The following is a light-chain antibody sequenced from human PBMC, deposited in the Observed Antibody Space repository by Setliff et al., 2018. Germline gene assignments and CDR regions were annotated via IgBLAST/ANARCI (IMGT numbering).Light chain of an antibody. V-gene: IGLV2-14*01. CDR2: DVN. CDR1: SSDVGSYDL. Sequence: QSALTQPASVSGSPGQSITISCSGTSSDVGSYDLVSRYQQHPGTAPKLIISDVNNRPSGVSNRFSGSKSGNTASLTISGLQAEDEAAYYCCADTGSSTYVFGTGT. J-gene: IGLJ1*01. CDR3: CADTGSSTYV.